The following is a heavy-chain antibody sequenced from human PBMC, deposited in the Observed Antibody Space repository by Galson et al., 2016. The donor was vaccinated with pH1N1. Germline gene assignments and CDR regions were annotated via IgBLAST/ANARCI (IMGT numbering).Heavy chain of an antibody. CDR2: IDSGGNS. J-gene: IGHJ1*01. CDR1: GLSVRNNY. Sequence: SLRLSCAASGLSVRNNYMNWVRQAPGKGLEWVSVIDSGGNSFYADSVKGRFTMSRDNSKNTVYLQMNSLTREDTAVYFCARPRIASPGAPHHWGKGTRVTVSS. CDR3: ARPRIASPGAPHH. D-gene: IGHD1-26*01. V-gene: IGHV3-66*02.